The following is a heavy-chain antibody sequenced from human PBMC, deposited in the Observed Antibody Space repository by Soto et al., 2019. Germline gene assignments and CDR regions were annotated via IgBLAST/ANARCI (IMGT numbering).Heavy chain of an antibody. CDR1: VGSISSYF. CDR3: ARDDYDFWSGSSPSNYGMDA. Sequence: PSETLPLTCTVSVGSISSYFWSLIRQPPGKGLEWIGYIYYSASANYNPSLKSRVTISVYTSKNQFSLKLSSVTAADTAVYYCARDDYDFWSGSSPSNYGMDAWGQGTTVTVSS. J-gene: IGHJ6*02. D-gene: IGHD3-3*01. V-gene: IGHV4-59*01. CDR2: IYYSASA.